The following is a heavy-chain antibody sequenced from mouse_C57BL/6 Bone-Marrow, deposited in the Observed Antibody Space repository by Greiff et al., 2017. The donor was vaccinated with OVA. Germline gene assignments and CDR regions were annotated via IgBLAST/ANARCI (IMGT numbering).Heavy chain of an antibody. CDR2: IYPRSGNT. CDR3: ARWDGYPVWYFDV. V-gene: IGHV1-81*01. D-gene: IGHD2-3*01. CDR1: GYTFTSSG. J-gene: IGHJ1*03. Sequence: QVQLQQSGAELARPGASVKLSCKASGYTFTSSGISWVKQRTGQGLEWIGVIYPRSGNTYYNEKFKGKATLTADKSSSTAYMELRSLTSEDSAVYFCARWDGYPVWYFDVWGTGTTVTVSS.